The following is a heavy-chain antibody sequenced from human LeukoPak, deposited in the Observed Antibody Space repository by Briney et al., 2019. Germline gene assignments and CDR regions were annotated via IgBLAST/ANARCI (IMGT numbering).Heavy chain of an antibody. V-gene: IGHV3-30-3*01. CDR1: GFTFSSYA. CDR2: ISYDGSNK. D-gene: IGHD6-13*01. Sequence: PGRSLRLSCAASGFTFSSYAMHWVRQAPGKGLEWVAVISYDGSNKYYADSVKGRFTISRDNSKNTLYLQMNSLRAEDTAVYYCARDSSSWSNAFDIWGQGTMVTVSS. CDR3: ARDSSSWSNAFDI. J-gene: IGHJ3*02.